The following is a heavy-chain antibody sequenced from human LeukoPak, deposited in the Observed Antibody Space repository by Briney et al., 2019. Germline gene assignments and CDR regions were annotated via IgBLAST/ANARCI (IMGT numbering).Heavy chain of an antibody. J-gene: IGHJ4*02. CDR1: GGSFTSTNW. D-gene: IGHD3-3*01. CDR2: VHLDGRT. CDR3: AREGGFYRPLDY. V-gene: IGHV4-4*02. Sequence: SETLSLTCDVSGGSFTSTNWWTGVRQPPGKGLEWIGEVHLDGRTNYNPSLKSRLIISVDLPENHISLKLTSVTAADTAVYYCAREGGFYRPLDYSGQGTLVTVSS.